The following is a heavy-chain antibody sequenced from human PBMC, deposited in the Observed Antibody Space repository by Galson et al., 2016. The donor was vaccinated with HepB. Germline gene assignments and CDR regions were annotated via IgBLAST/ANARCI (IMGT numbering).Heavy chain of an antibody. CDR3: ARDRGGGAPKLVIFDY. Sequence: SLRLSCAASGFTFKNYWMTWVRQAPGRGLEWVANIKEDGSDKHYVDSVRGRFTISRDNAKNSVYLQLNSLRADDTAVYYCARDRGGGAPKLVIFDYWGQGTLVTVSS. D-gene: IGHD3-16*01. J-gene: IGHJ4*02. CDR1: GFTFKNYW. V-gene: IGHV3-7*01. CDR2: IKEDGSDK.